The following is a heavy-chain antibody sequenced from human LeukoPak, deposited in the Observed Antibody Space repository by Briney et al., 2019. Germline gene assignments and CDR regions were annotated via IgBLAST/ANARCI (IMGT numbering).Heavy chain of an antibody. CDR2: IRSKANSYAT. D-gene: IGHD6-13*01. CDR3: TRPRYSSSWYEPTLRESRYYYYGMDV. J-gene: IGHJ6*02. CDR1: GFTFSGSA. Sequence: GGSLRLSCAASGFTFSGSAMHWVRQASGKGLEWVGRIRSKANSYATAYAASVKGRFTISRDDSKNTAYLQMNSLKTEDTALYYCTRPRYSSSWYEPTLRESRYYYYGMDVWGQGTTVTVSS. V-gene: IGHV3-73*01.